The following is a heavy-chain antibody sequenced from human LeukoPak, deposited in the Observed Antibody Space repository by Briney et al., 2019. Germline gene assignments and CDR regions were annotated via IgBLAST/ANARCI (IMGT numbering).Heavy chain of an antibody. CDR1: GYTFTSYG. V-gene: IGHV1-18*01. J-gene: IGHJ5*02. CDR3: ARDCDYYDSSGYPNWFDP. CDR2: ISAYNGNT. D-gene: IGHD3-22*01. Sequence: ASVKVSCKASGYTFTSYGISWVRQAPGQGLEWMGWISAYNGNTNYAQKLQGRVTMTTDTSTSTAYMELRSLRSDDTAVYYCARDCDYYDSSGYPNWFDPWGQGTLVTVSS.